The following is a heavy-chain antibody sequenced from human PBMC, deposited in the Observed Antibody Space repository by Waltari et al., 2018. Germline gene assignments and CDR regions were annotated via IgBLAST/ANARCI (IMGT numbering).Heavy chain of an antibody. V-gene: IGHV3-74*01. Sequence: EVQLVESGGDLVQPGGSLRLSCATSGLTFSSDWMHWVRQPSGKGLVWVSRIRPDGTKTYYGDSVKGRFSISRDNAKNTLYLQMNTLKVEDTATYYCVRNDGSVYGKFDCWGQGTPVTVSS. J-gene: IGHJ4*02. CDR2: IRPDGTKT. CDR3: VRNDGSVYGKFDC. D-gene: IGHD1-1*01. CDR1: GLTFSSDW.